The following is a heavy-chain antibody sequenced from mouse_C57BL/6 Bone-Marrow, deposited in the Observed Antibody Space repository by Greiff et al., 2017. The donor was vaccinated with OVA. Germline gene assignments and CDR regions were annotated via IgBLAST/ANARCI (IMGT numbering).Heavy chain of an antibody. D-gene: IGHD1-1*02. J-gene: IGHJ2*01. CDR1: GYTFTSYG. CDR3: ARSTIPFDY. V-gene: IGHV1-81*01. Sequence: QVQLKESGAELARPGASVKLSCKASGYTFTSYGISWVKQRTGQGLEWIGEIYPRSGNTYYNEKFKGKATLTADKSSSKAYMELRSLTSEDSAVYFCARSTIPFDYWGQGTTLTVSS. CDR2: IYPRSGNT.